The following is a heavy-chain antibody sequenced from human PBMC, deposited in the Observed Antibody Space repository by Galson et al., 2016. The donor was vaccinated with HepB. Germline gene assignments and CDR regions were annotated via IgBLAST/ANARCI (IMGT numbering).Heavy chain of an antibody. Sequence: SVKVSCKASGYPFIGYHMHWLRQAPGQGLEWLGWINVNNGGTRYAQKFKGRVSMTRDTSINTAYLEVSGLTSDDTALYYCARESERGPGSGWGWFHPWGQGTLVTVSS. J-gene: IGHJ5*02. CDR3: ARESERGPGSGWGWFHP. V-gene: IGHV1-2*02. D-gene: IGHD6-25*01. CDR1: GYPFIGYH. CDR2: INVNNGGT.